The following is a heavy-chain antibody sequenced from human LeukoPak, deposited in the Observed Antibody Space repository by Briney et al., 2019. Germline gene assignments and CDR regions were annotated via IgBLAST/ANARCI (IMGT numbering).Heavy chain of an antibody. V-gene: IGHV4-59*11. CDR3: ARGSPTAIAAAGTSTLIWFDP. Sequence: SETLSLTCTSSGGSISNHYWSWIRQPPGKGLEWIGYIHGSGTTNYNPSLKSRVTMSVDTHKNQFSLKLSSVTAADTAVYYCARGSPTAIAAAGTSTLIWFDPWGQGTLVTVSS. J-gene: IGHJ5*02. D-gene: IGHD6-13*01. CDR1: GGSISNHY. CDR2: IHGSGTT.